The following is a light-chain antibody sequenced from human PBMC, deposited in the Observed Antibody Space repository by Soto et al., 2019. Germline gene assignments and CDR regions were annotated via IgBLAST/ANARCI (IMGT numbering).Light chain of an antibody. Sequence: DIQMTQSPSSLSASVGDRVTITCRASQGISSYLNWYQEKPGKAPQLLIYAASNLHSGVPSGFSGSGSGTDFTLTFSSLQPEDFAIYYCQQTYSLPWTFGQGTKVEIK. V-gene: IGKV1-39*01. CDR3: QQTYSLPWT. CDR1: QGISSY. CDR2: AAS. J-gene: IGKJ1*01.